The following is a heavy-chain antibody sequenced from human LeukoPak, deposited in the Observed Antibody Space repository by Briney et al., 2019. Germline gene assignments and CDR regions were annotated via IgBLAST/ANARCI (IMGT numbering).Heavy chain of an antibody. D-gene: IGHD6-13*01. J-gene: IGHJ2*01. CDR1: GGSISRYY. Sequence: PSETLSLTCTVSGGSISRYYWSWIRQPAGKGLEWIGRIYTSGRTNYNPSLKSRVTMSVDTSKNQFSLKLSSVTAADTAVYYCARVTTRGWSRSFGWYFDLWGRGTLVTVSS. CDR2: IYTSGRT. CDR3: ARVTTRGWSRSFGWYFDL. V-gene: IGHV4-4*07.